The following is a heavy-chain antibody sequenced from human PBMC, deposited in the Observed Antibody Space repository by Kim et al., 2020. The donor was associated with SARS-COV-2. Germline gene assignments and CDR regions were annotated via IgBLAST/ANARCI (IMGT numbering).Heavy chain of an antibody. CDR3: ARGRGTRTTGTVGYYYYMDV. Sequence: SETLSLTCAVYGGSFSGYYWSWIRQPPGKGLEWIGEINHSGSTNYNPSLKSRVTISVDTSKNQFSLKLSSVTAADTAVYYCARGRGTRTTGTVGYYYYMDVWGKGTTVTVSS. CDR2: INHSGST. V-gene: IGHV4-34*01. CDR1: GGSFSGYY. D-gene: IGHD1-1*01. J-gene: IGHJ6*03.